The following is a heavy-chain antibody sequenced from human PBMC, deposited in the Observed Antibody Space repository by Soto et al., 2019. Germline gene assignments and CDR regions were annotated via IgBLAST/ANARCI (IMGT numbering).Heavy chain of an antibody. Sequence: WGSLRLSCEVSGFCFDDYGMHCVAHAPFKGREWVAVIWYDGSNKYYADSVKGRFTISRDNSKYKLYLQMNSLRAEDTALYYCARDGGVLVAVTIDYFDYLGQGTLVTVSS. V-gene: IGHV3-33*01. J-gene: IGHJ4*02. CDR1: GFCFDDYG. CDR3: ARDGGVLVAVTIDYFDY. D-gene: IGHD3-16*01. CDR2: IWYDGSNK.